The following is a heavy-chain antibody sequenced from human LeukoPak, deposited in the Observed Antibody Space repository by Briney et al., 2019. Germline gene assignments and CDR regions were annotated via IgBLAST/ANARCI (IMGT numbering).Heavy chain of an antibody. CDR3: ATMHIVVVPAAHTSVGD. D-gene: IGHD2-2*01. V-gene: IGHV1-18*01. CDR1: GYTFTSYG. Sequence: ASVKVSCKASGYTFTSYGISWVRQAPGQGLEGMGWISAYNGNTNYAQKLQGRVTMTTDTSTSTAYTELRSLRSDDTAVYYCATMHIVVVPAAHTSVGDWGQGTLVTVSS. J-gene: IGHJ4*02. CDR2: ISAYNGNT.